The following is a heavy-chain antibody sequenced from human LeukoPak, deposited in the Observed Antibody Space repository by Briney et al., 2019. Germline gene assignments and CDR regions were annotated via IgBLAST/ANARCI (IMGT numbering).Heavy chain of an antibody. CDR1: GFTLSSYE. J-gene: IGHJ3*02. Sequence: GGSLRLSCAASGFTLSSYEMNWVRQAPGKGLEWVSYISSSGRTIYYADSVKGGFTISRDNGKNSLYLQMNSLRAEDTAVYYCARPRMDGAFDIWGQGTMVTVSS. V-gene: IGHV3-48*03. CDR3: ARPRMDGAFDI. CDR2: ISSSGRTI. D-gene: IGHD3/OR15-3a*01.